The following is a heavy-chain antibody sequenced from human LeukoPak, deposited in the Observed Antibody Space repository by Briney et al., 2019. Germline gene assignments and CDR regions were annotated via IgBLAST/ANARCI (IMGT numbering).Heavy chain of an antibody. J-gene: IGHJ3*02. CDR1: GGPFSGYY. D-gene: IGHD1-7*01. Sequence: SETLSLTCAVYGGPFSGYYWSWIRQPPGKGLEWIGEINHSGSTNYNPSLKSRVTISVDTSKNQFSLKLSSVTAADTAVYYCAREVTGTIAFDIWGQGTMVTVSS. CDR3: AREVTGTIAFDI. CDR2: INHSGST. V-gene: IGHV4-34*01.